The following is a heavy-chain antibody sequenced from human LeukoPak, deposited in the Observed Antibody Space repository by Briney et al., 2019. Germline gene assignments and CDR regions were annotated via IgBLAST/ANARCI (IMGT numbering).Heavy chain of an antibody. CDR1: GYTFTSYG. Sequence: ASVKVSCKASGYTFTSYGISWARQAPGQGLEWMGWISAYNGNTNYAQKFQGRVTMTRDTSISTAYMELSRLRSDDTAVYYCATVVGARGGDYFDYWGQGTLVTVSS. CDR3: ATVVGARGGDYFDY. J-gene: IGHJ4*02. D-gene: IGHD1-26*01. CDR2: ISAYNGNT. V-gene: IGHV1-18*01.